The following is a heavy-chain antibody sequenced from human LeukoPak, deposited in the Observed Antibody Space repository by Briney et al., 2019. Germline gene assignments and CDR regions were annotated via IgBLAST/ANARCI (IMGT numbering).Heavy chain of an antibody. CDR1: GFTFSSYS. D-gene: IGHD6-13*01. Sequence: GGSLRLSCAASGFTFSSYSMNWVRQAPGKGLEWVSYISSSSSTIYYADSVKGRFTIYIDNAKNSLYLQMNSMRAEDTAVYYCARAKAAAGTDYFDYWGQGTLVTVSS. CDR2: ISSSSSTI. CDR3: ARAKAAAGTDYFDY. V-gene: IGHV3-48*01. J-gene: IGHJ4*02.